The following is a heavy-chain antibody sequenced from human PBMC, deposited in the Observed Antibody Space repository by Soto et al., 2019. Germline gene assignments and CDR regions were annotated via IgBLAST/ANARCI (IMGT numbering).Heavy chain of an antibody. Sequence: TSETLSLTCSVSGDSISTVDYFWAWIRQPPGQALEYIGYIYKSTTTYYNPSFESRVAISLDTSKSQFSLNVTSVTAADTAVYFCARGRYCLTGRCFPNWFDSWGQGTLGTSPQ. D-gene: IGHD2-15*01. V-gene: IGHV4-30-4*01. CDR3: ARGRYCLTGRCFPNWFDS. CDR2: IYKSTTT. CDR1: GDSISTVDYF. J-gene: IGHJ5*01.